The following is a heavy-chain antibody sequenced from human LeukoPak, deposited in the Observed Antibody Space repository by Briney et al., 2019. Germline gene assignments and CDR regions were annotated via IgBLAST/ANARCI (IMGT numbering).Heavy chain of an antibody. CDR1: GYTFTSYD. V-gene: IGHV1-8*01. CDR3: ARTDNPAPLGAFDI. D-gene: IGHD5-24*01. Sequence: ASVKVSCKASGYTFTSYDINWVRQPTGQGLEWMGWMNPNSGNTGYAQKFQGRVTMTRNTSISTAYMELSSLRSEDTAVYYCARTDNPAPLGAFDIWGQGTMVTVSS. J-gene: IGHJ3*02. CDR2: MNPNSGNT.